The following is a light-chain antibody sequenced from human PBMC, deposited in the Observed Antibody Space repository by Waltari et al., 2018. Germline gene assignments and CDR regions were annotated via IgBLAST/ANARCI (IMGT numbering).Light chain of an antibody. V-gene: IGLV1-40*01. Sequence: QSVLTQPPSVSGTPGQRVTISCSGSTSNIGAGHDVHGYQHLPGTAPKPLIYGNKNRPSGVPDRSSGSKSGTSASLAITGLQADDEADYFCQSFDNMLSGGVVFGGGTKLAVL. CDR1: TSNIGAGHD. J-gene: IGLJ2*01. CDR2: GNK. CDR3: QSFDNMLSGGVV.